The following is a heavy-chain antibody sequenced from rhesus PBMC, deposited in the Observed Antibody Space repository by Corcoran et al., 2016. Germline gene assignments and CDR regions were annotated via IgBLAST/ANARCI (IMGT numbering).Heavy chain of an antibody. D-gene: IGHD1-32*01. CDR2: INGNSGNT. Sequence: QVQLQESGPGLVKPSETLSLTCAVSGASFISYWWIWIRLPPGKGMEWIGEINGNSGNTFDHPSRKSRVNISKDAAKSQFSRKRSSVTAEDTAVYYCARGNGGQDYWGQGVLVTVSS. J-gene: IGHJ4*01. V-gene: IGHV4-80*01. CDR1: GASFISYW. CDR3: ARGNGGQDY.